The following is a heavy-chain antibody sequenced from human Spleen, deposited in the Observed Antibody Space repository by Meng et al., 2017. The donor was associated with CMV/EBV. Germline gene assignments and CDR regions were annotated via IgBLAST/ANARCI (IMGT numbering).Heavy chain of an antibody. J-gene: IGHJ6*02. D-gene: IGHD6-13*01. CDR2: VYNDGRI. V-gene: IGHV3-53*05. CDR3: VRAAGTNNYYYHGMDV. CDR1: GFTVTGNH. Sequence: GESLKISCAASGFTVTGNHMSWVRQAPGKGLEWVSVVYNDGRIYHADSVKGRFTSSRDNSKNTLYLQMNSLRAEDTAVYYCVRAAGTNNYYYHGMDVWGQGTTVTVSS.